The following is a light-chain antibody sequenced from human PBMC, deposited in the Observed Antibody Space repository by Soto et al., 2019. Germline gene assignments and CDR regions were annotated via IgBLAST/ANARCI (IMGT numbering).Light chain of an antibody. CDR2: GVS. V-gene: IGKV3-20*01. CDR1: QTVNANF. CDR3: HQSGDSPT. Sequence: EIVLTQSPGTLSLSPGERATLYCRSSQTVNANFLAWYQQKPGQAPRLLIYGVSNRAPGIPDRFSGSGSGTDITLTISRLVPEDFAVYYCHQSGDSPTFGQGTKVDIK. J-gene: IGKJ1*01.